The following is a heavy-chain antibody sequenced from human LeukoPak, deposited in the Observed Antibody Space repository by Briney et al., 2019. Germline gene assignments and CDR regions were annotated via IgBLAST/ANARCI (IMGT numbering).Heavy chain of an antibody. CDR2: INPNSGGT. J-gene: IGHJ4*02. V-gene: IGHV1-2*02. CDR3: ARVNDFKIVVEHLDY. CDR1: GYTFTGYY. D-gene: IGHD2-2*01. Sequence: GASVKVSCKASGYTFTGYYMHWVRQAPGQGLEWMGWINPNSGGTNYAQKFQGRVTMTRDTSISTAYMELSRLRSDDTAVYYCARVNDFKIVVEHLDYWGQGTLVTVSS.